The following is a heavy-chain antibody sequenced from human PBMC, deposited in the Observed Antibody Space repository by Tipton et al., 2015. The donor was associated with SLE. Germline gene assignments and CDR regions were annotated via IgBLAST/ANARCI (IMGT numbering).Heavy chain of an antibody. CDR3: ARGLTRGNGNFDY. Sequence: TLSLTCTVSGGSISSSSYYWGWIRQPPGKGLEWIGYIYYSGSTNYNPSLKSRVTISVDTSKNQFSLKLSSVTAADTAVYYCARGLTRGNGNFDYWGQGTLVTVSS. CDR2: IYYSGST. D-gene: IGHD7-27*01. CDR1: GGSISSSSYY. J-gene: IGHJ4*02. V-gene: IGHV4-61*05.